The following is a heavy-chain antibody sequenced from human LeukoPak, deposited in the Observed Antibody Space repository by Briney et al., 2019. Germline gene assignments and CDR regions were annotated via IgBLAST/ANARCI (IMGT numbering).Heavy chain of an antibody. V-gene: IGHV3-23*01. CDR2: ISGSGGSA. CDR3: AKSNLKYFDS. J-gene: IGHJ4*02. CDR1: GFTFSSYA. Sequence: TGGSLRLSCAASGFTFSSYAMNWVRQAPGKGLEWVSLISGSGGSAYYADSVKGRFTVSRDNSKNTLYLQMNGLRAEDTAVYYCAKSNLKYFDSWGQGTLVTVSS.